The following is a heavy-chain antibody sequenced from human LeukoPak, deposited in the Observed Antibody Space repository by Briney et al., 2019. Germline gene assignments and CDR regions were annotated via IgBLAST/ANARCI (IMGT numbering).Heavy chain of an antibody. CDR1: GFSLSSYV. V-gene: IGHV3-23*01. CDR3: AKDARYYDFWSGYLYYFDY. D-gene: IGHD3-3*01. CDR2: ISGSGST. Sequence: GSLRLSCAASGFSLSSYVMAWVRQAPGKGLEWVSAISGSGSTYYADSVKGRFTISRDDSKNTLYLQMNSLRAEDTAVYYCAKDARYYDFWSGYLYYFDYWGQGTLVTVSS. J-gene: IGHJ4*02.